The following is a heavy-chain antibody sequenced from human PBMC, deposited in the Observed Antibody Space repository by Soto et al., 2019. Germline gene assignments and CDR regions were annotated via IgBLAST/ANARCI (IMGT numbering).Heavy chain of an antibody. CDR1: GGSISSSNYY. CDR2: IYYSGST. CDR3: ARHLQYNYYYYYMDV. V-gene: IGHV4-39*01. J-gene: IGHJ6*03. D-gene: IGHD5-12*01. Sequence: SETLSLTCTVSGGSISSSNYYWGWIRQPPGKGLEWIGSIYYSGSTYYNPSLKSRVTISVETSKNQFSLKLSSVTAADTAVYFCARHLQYNYYYYYMDVWGKGTTVTVSS.